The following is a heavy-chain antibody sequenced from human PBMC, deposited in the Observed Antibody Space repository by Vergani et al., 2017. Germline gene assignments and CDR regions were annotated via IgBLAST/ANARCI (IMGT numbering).Heavy chain of an antibody. D-gene: IGHD2-15*01. J-gene: IGHJ6*02. Sequence: EVQLVQSGAEVQKPGESLKISCKGSGYSFTSYWIGWVRQMPGKGLEWMGIIYPGDSDTRYSPSFQGQVTISADKSIMTAYLQCSSLKASDTAMYYCARLRIGMGQTIYGMDVWGQGTTVTVSS. CDR1: GYSFTSYW. CDR2: IYPGDSDT. V-gene: IGHV5-51*01. CDR3: ARLRIGMGQTIYGMDV.